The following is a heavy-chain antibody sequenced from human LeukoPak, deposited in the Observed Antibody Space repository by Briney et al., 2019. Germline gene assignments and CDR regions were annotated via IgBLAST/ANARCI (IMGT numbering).Heavy chain of an antibody. V-gene: IGHV4-59*01. CDR1: GGSISSYY. Sequence: SETLSLTCTVSGGSISSYYWSWLRQPPGKGLEWFGYIYYSGSTNYNPSLKSRVTISVDTSKNQFSLKLSSVTAADTAVYYCARDGSDYASGYFDYWGQGTLVTVSS. J-gene: IGHJ4*02. D-gene: IGHD4-17*01. CDR2: IYYSGST. CDR3: ARDGSDYASGYFDY.